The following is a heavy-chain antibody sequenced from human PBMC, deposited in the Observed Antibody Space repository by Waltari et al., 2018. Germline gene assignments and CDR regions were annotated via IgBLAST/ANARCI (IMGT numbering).Heavy chain of an antibody. J-gene: IGHJ4*02. CDR2: ISGSGGST. CDR3: AKDPEGNYYDSSGYYDY. Sequence: EVQLLESGGGLVQPGGSLRLSCAASGFTFRSYALTWVRQSPVKGLEWVSAISGSGGSTYYADSVKGRLTIYRDNSKNTLYLQMNSLRAEDTAVYYCAKDPEGNYYDSSGYYDYWGQGTLVTVSS. V-gene: IGHV3-23*01. D-gene: IGHD3-22*01. CDR1: GFTFRSYA.